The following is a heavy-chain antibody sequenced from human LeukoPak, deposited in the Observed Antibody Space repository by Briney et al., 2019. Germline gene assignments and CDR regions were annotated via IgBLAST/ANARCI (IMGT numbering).Heavy chain of an antibody. V-gene: IGHV5-51*01. CDR1: GYSFTNYW. J-gene: IGHJ5*02. D-gene: IGHD3-3*01. Sequence: GESLKISCKGSGYSFTNYWIGWVRQMPGKGLEWMGIIYPDDSNTKYSPSFQGLVTISADKSISTAYLQWSSLKASDTAMYYRARQSITIFGVPRGWFDPWGQGTLVTVSS. CDR2: IYPDDSNT. CDR3: ARQSITIFGVPRGWFDP.